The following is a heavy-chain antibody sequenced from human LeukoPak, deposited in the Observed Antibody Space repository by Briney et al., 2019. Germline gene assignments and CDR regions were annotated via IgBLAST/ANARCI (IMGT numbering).Heavy chain of an antibody. D-gene: IGHD3-3*01. CDR3: ARDSSDYDFWSYYYGMDV. J-gene: IGHJ6*02. CDR2: IWYDGSNK. Sequence: GGSLRLSCAASGFTFSSYGMHWVRQAPGKGLEWVAVIWYDGSNKYYADSVKGRFTISRDNSKNTLYLQMNSLRAEDTAVYYCARDSSDYDFWSYYYGMDVWGQGTTVTVSS. V-gene: IGHV3-33*08. CDR1: GFTFSSYG.